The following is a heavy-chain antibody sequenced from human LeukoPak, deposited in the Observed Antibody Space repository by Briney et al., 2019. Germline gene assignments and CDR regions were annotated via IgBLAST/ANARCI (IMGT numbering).Heavy chain of an antibody. D-gene: IGHD3-22*01. CDR2: INPNSGGT. V-gene: IGHV1-2*02. Sequence: GASVKVSCKASGYTFAGCYMHWVRRAPGQGLEWMGWINPNSGGTNYAQKFQGRVTMTRDASISTAYMELSRLRSDDTAVYYCAEDSSGYYYGWFDPWGQGTLVTVSS. CDR3: AEDSSGYYYGWFDP. CDR1: GYTFAGCY. J-gene: IGHJ5*02.